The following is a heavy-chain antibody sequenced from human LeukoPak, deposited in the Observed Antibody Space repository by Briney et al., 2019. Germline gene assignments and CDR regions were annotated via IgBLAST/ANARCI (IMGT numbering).Heavy chain of an antibody. CDR1: GGSISSYY. CDR3: ARVQGYSYDFDP. Sequence: PSETLSLTCTVSGGSISSYYWSWIRQPPGKGLEWIGYIYYSGSTNYNPSLKSRVTISVDTSKNQFSLKLSSVTAADTAVYYCARVQGYSYDFDPWGQGTLVTVSS. V-gene: IGHV4-59*01. D-gene: IGHD5-18*01. CDR2: IYYSGST. J-gene: IGHJ5*02.